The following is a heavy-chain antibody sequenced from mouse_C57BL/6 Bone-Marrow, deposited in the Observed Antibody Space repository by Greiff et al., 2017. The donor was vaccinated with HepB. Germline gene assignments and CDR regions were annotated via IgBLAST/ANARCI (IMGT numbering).Heavy chain of an antibody. CDR1: GYTFTSYG. CDR3: ARRPFYYSNFLFDY. D-gene: IGHD2-5*01. V-gene: IGHV1-81*01. Sequence: QVQLQQSGAELARPGASVKLSCKASGYTFTSYGISWVKQRTGQGLEWIGEIYPRSGNTYYNEKFKGKATLTADKSSSTAYMELRSLTSEDSAVYFCARRPFYYSNFLFDYWGQGTTLTVSS. J-gene: IGHJ2*01. CDR2: IYPRSGNT.